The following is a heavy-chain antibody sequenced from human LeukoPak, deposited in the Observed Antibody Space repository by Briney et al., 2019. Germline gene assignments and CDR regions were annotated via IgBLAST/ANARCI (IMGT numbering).Heavy chain of an antibody. CDR2: IYHSGST. CDR1: GGSISSSNW. Sequence: SETLSLTCAVSGGSISSSNWWSWVRQPPGKGLEWIGEIYHSGSTYYNPSLKSRVTISVDKSKNQFSLKLSSVTAADTAVYYCASISYGDYDTYYFDYWGQGTLVTVSS. CDR3: ASISYGDYDTYYFDY. V-gene: IGHV4-4*02. D-gene: IGHD4-17*01. J-gene: IGHJ4*02.